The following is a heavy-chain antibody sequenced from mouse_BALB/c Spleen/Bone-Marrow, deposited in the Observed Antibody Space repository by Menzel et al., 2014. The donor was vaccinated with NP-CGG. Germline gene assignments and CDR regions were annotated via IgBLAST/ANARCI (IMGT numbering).Heavy chain of an antibody. CDR1: GFSFSSYS. D-gene: IGHD2-4*01. J-gene: IGHJ2*01. V-gene: IGHV5-6-4*01. CDR3: SKDGCYDYSYYFDY. CDR2: ISSGGHDT. Sequence: EVKLMESGGGLVKPGGSLKLSCAASGFSFSSYSMSWVLQNPEKRLEWVATISSGGHDTYYPDSVKGRFTISRDNAKNTLFLQMSSLKSEDAAMYYCSKDGCYDYSYYFDYWGQGTTHTVSS.